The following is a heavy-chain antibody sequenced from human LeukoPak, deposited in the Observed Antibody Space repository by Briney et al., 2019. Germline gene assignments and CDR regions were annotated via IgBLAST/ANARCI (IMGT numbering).Heavy chain of an antibody. CDR2: INHSGST. D-gene: IGHD1-1*01. V-gene: IGHV4-34*01. CDR1: GGSFSGYY. CDR3: ARGTGTVYYYSYYYMDV. Sequence: SDTLSLTCAVYGGSFSGYYWSWIRQPPGKGLEWIGEINHSGSTNYSPSLKSRVTISVDTSKNQFSLKLSSVTAADTAVYYCARGTGTVYYYSYYYMDVWGKGTTVTVSS. J-gene: IGHJ6*03.